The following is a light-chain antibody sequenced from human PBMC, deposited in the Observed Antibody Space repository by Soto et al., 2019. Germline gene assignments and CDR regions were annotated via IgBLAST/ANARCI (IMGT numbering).Light chain of an antibody. J-gene: IGKJ1*01. Sequence: EIVLTQSPDTLSLSPGERATLSCRASQNVSSSYLAWYQQTPGQAPRLLIYGTSNRATGIPDRFSGSGSGTDFTLTISRLEPEDFAVYYCQQYGNSRWTFGQGTKVEIK. V-gene: IGKV3-20*01. CDR1: QNVSSSY. CDR2: GTS. CDR3: QQYGNSRWT.